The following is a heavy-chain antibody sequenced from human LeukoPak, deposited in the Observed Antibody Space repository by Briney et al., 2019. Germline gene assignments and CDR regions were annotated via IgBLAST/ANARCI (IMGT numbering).Heavy chain of an antibody. CDR3: ARELQQHFDY. CDR1: GFTFSNFW. J-gene: IGHJ4*02. V-gene: IGHV3-7*05. Sequence: GGSLRLSCAASGFTFSNFWMNWVRQAPGKGLEWVANIKQGGSERYYVDSVKGRFTISRDDAKNSLYLQMNSQRPEDTAVYYCARELQQHFDYWGQGTLLTVSS. D-gene: IGHD2-15*01. CDR2: IKQGGSER.